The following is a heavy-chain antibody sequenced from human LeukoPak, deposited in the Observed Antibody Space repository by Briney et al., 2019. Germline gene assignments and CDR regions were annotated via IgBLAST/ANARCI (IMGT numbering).Heavy chain of an antibody. J-gene: IGHJ5*02. D-gene: IGHD2-2*01. CDR2: TYYRSTWYN. CDR1: GDIVSSNSVT. V-gene: IGHV6-1*01. CDR3: ARRLTQYDCFDP. Sequence: PSQTLSLTCAISGDIVSSNSVTWNWIRQSPSRDLEWLGRTYYRSTWYNDYAVSVRGRITVNPDTSKNQFSLHLNSVTPEDTAVYYCARRLTQYDCFDPWGQGILVTVSS.